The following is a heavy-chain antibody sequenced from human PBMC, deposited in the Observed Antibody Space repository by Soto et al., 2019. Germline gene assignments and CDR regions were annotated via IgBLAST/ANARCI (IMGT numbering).Heavy chain of an antibody. Sequence: SETLSLTCTVSGGSISSGGYYWSWIRQHPGKGLEWIGYIYYSGSTYYNPSLKSRVTISVDTSKNQFSLKLSSVTAADTAVYYCAGDCSSTSCYLYGYYGMDVWGQGTTVTVSS. V-gene: IGHV4-31*03. CDR2: IYYSGST. D-gene: IGHD2-2*01. J-gene: IGHJ6*02. CDR1: GGSISSGGYY. CDR3: AGDCSSTSCYLYGYYGMDV.